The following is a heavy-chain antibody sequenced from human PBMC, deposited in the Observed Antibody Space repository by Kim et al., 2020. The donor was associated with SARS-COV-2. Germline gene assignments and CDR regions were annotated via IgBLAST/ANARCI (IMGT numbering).Heavy chain of an antibody. D-gene: IGHD3-10*01. V-gene: IGHV4-31*03. CDR1: GGSISSGGYY. Sequence: SETLSLTCTVSGGSISSGGYYWSWIRQHPGKGLEWIGYIYYSGSTYYNPSLKSRVTISVDTSKNQFSLKLSSVTAADTAVYYCARVPRALWFGELDINWFDPWGQGTLVTVSS. CDR3: ARVPRALWFGELDINWFDP. J-gene: IGHJ5*02. CDR2: IYYSGST.